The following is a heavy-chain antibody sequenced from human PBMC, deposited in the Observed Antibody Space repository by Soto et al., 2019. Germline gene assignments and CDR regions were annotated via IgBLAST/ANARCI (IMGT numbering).Heavy chain of an antibody. CDR3: AKDRRAGGNYGFYSDF. Sequence: EVQLLESGGGLVQPGGSLRLSCAASGFTFSSYGMTWVRQAPGKGLAWVSFSSATGAGTYYADSVKGRFTISRDNSNNTLYLQMTSLRADDTAVYYCAKDRRAGGNYGFYSDFWGQGALVIVSS. CDR2: SSATGAGT. D-gene: IGHD1-7*01. V-gene: IGHV3-23*01. J-gene: IGHJ4*02. CDR1: GFTFSSYG.